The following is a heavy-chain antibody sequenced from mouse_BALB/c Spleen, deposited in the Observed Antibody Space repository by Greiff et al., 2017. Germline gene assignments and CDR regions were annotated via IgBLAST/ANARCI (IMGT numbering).Heavy chain of an antibody. CDR3: ARSLYGYYAMDY. D-gene: IGHD2-10*02. V-gene: IGHV5-17*02. J-gene: IGHJ4*01. CDR2: ISSGSSTI. Sequence: EVQLQQSGGGLVQPGGSRKLSCAASGFTFSSFGMHWVRQAPEKGLEWVAYISSGSSTICYADTVKGRFTISRDNPKNTLFLQMTSLRSEDTAMYYCARSLYGYYAMDYWGQGTSVTVSS. CDR1: GFTFSSFG.